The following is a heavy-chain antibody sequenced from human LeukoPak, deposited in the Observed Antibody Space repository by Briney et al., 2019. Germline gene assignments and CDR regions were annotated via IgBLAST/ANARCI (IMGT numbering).Heavy chain of an antibody. J-gene: IGHJ1*01. Sequence: PSETLSLTCTVSGGSISSYYWSWIRQPPGKGLEWIGYIYYSGSTNYNPSLKSRVTISVDTSKNQFSLKLSSVTAADTAVYYCAGSFSSWYRYFQHWGQGTLVTVSS. V-gene: IGHV4-59*01. CDR1: GGSISSYY. D-gene: IGHD6-13*01. CDR3: AGSFSSWYRYFQH. CDR2: IYYSGST.